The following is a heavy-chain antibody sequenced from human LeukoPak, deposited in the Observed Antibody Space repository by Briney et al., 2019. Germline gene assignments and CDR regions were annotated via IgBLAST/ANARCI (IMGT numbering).Heavy chain of an antibody. Sequence: PSETLSLTCAVSGGSISSSSYSWGWIRQPPGKGLEWIGSIYYSGSTYYNPSLKSRVTISVDTSKNQFSLKLSSVTAADTAVYYCARQGVNSGSYYGALYYFDYWGQGTLVTVSS. V-gene: IGHV4-39*01. D-gene: IGHD1-26*01. J-gene: IGHJ4*02. CDR1: GGSISSSSYS. CDR3: ARQGVNSGSYYGALYYFDY. CDR2: IYYSGST.